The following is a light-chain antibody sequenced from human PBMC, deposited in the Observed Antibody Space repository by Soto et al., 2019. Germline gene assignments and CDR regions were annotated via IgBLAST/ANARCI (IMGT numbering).Light chain of an antibody. Sequence: DIQVTQSPSSLSASVGDRVTITCRASQGIKTDLVWYQQKPGKAPNRLIYAASTLQSGVPSRFSGSGSGTDFTLTISSLQPEDFATYYCQQYNSYPWTFGQGTKVEIK. V-gene: IGKV1-17*01. CDR1: QGIKTD. CDR2: AAS. J-gene: IGKJ1*01. CDR3: QQYNSYPWT.